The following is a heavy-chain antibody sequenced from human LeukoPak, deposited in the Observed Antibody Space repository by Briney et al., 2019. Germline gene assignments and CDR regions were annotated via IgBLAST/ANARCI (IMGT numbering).Heavy chain of an antibody. CDR2: IYHSGST. J-gene: IGHJ5*02. Sequence: SETLSLTCAVYGGSFSGYYWSWIRQPPGKGLEWIGSIYHSGSTYYNPSLKSRVTISVDTSKNQFSLKLSSVTAADTAVYYCARDRVTGGDYYDSSGYSTFDPWGQGTLVTVSS. D-gene: IGHD3-22*01. CDR3: ARDRVTGGDYYDSSGYSTFDP. CDR1: GGSFSGYY. V-gene: IGHV4-34*01.